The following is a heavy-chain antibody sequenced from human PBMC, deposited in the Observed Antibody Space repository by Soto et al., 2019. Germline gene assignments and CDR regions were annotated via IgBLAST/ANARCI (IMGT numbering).Heavy chain of an antibody. CDR3: ASTNLGYXSGWYSPLYYYYYGMDV. CDR2: IIPIFGTA. V-gene: IGHV1-69*13. Sequence: ASVKVSCKASGGTFSSYAISWVRRAPGQGLEWMGGIIPIFGTANYAQKFQGRVTITADESTSTAYMELSSLRSEDTAVYYCASTNLGYXSGWYSPLYYYYYGMDVWGQGTTVTVSS. D-gene: IGHD6-19*01. J-gene: IGHJ6*02. CDR1: GGTFSSYA.